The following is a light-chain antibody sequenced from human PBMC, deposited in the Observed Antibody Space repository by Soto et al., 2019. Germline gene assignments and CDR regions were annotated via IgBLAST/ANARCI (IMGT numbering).Light chain of an antibody. CDR1: QGISNY. CDR2: AAS. CDR3: QKYYSARWT. V-gene: IGKV1-27*01. J-gene: IGKJ1*01. Sequence: DIQMTQSPSSLSASVGDRVTITCRASQGISNYLAGYQQKPGQVPKLLIYAASTLQSGVPSRFSGSGSGTDFTLTISSLQPEDVATYYCQKYYSARWTFGQGTRVDIK.